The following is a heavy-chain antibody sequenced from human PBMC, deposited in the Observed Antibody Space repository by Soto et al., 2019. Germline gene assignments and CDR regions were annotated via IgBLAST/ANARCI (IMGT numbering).Heavy chain of an antibody. Sequence: QITLKESGPTLVKPTQTLTLTCTFSGFSLSTSGVGVGWIRQPPGKALEWLALIYWDDDKRYSPSLKSRLTITKDTSKNQVVLTKTNMDPVDTATYYCALDRGYSYDIHWYFDLWGRGTLVTVSS. D-gene: IGHD5-18*01. CDR2: IYWDDDK. J-gene: IGHJ2*01. CDR1: GFSLSTSGVG. V-gene: IGHV2-5*02. CDR3: ALDRGYSYDIHWYFDL.